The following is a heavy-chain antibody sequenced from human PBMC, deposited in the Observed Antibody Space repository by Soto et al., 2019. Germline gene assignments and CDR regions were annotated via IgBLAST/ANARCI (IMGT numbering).Heavy chain of an antibody. CDR2: ISAYNGNT. D-gene: IGHD6-19*01. CDR1: GYTFTSYG. V-gene: IGHV1-18*01. J-gene: IGHJ5*02. CDR3: ARAHRQCLVFDP. Sequence: ASVKISCKASGYTFTSYGISWVRQAPGQGLEWMGWISAYNGNTNYAQKLQGRVTMTTDTSTSTAYMELRSLRSDDTAVYYCARAHRQCLVFDPWGQGTLVTVSS.